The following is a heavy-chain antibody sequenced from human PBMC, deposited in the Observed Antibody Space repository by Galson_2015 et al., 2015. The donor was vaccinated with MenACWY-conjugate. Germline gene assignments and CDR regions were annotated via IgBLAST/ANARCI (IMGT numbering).Heavy chain of an antibody. V-gene: IGHV3-23*01. CDR1: GFTFSSYA. D-gene: IGHD3-22*01. CDR2: LSGSSGST. Sequence: SLRLSCAASGFTFSSYAMSWVRQAPGKGLEWVSGLSGSSGSTNYADSVKGRFTISRDKSKNTLYLQMNSLRAEDTAVYYCAKGDMPVVAYDCWGQGTLVTVSP. CDR3: AKGDMPVVAYDC. J-gene: IGHJ4*02.